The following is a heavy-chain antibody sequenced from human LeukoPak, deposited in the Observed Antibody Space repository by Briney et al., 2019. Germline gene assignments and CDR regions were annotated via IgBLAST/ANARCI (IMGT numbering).Heavy chain of an antibody. CDR2: MNPNSGNT. V-gene: IGHV1-8*01. D-gene: IGHD3-16*01. CDR1: GYTFTSYD. Sequence: ASVKVSCKASGYTFTSYDINWVRQATGQGLEWMGWMNPNSGNTGYAQKFQGRVTMTTDTSTSTAYMELRSLRSDDTAVYYCARDLARLDYWGQGTLVTVSS. CDR3: ARDLARLDY. J-gene: IGHJ4*02.